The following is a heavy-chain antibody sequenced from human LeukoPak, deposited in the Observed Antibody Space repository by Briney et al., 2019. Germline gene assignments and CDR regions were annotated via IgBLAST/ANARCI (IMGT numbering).Heavy chain of an antibody. CDR1: GFTFSSYG. CDR3: AKSGPVNDCSSVSCQSDIDF. CDR2: ISFDGNNK. V-gene: IGHV3-30*18. D-gene: IGHD2-2*01. Sequence: GGSLRLSCAASGFTFSSYGMHWVRQAPGKGLEWVAVISFDGNNKFYADSVKGRFTISRDNSKNTLYLQMSSLRTEDTAVYYCAKSGPVNDCSSVSCQSDIDFWGQGTLVTVSS. J-gene: IGHJ4*02.